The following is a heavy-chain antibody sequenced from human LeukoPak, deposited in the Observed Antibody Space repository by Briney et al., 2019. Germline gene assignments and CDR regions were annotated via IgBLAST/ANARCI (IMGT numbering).Heavy chain of an antibody. J-gene: IGHJ6*03. CDR3: ARIGSGSGSYLITLWKQPRYYMDV. Sequence: ASVKVSCKASGYTFTGYYMHWVRQAPGQGLEWMGWINPNSGGTNYAQKFQGRVTMTRNTSISTAYMELSSLRSEDTAVYYCARIGSGSGSYLITLWKQPRYYMDVWGKGTTVTISS. D-gene: IGHD3-10*01. V-gene: IGHV1-2*02. CDR1: GYTFTGYY. CDR2: INPNSGGT.